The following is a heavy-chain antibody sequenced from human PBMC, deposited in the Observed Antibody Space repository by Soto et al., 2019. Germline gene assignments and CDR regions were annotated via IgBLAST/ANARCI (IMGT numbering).Heavy chain of an antibody. CDR1: GGSISSGGYY. D-gene: IGHD3-9*01. Sequence: PSETLSLTCTVSGGSISSGGYYWSWIRQHPGKGLEWIGYIYYSGSTYYNPSLKSRVTISVDTSKNQFSLKLSSVTAADTAVYYCASNPGDILTGPNWFDPWGQGTLVTVSS. J-gene: IGHJ5*02. V-gene: IGHV4-31*03. CDR2: IYYSGST. CDR3: ASNPGDILTGPNWFDP.